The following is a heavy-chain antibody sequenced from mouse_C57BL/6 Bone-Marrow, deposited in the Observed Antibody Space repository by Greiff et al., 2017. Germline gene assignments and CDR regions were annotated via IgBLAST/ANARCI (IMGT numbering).Heavy chain of an antibody. J-gene: IGHJ1*03. D-gene: IGHD1-1*01. CDR3: AMAITTVVATRYFDV. V-gene: IGHV1-50*01. CDR2: IDPSDSYT. Sequence: VQLQQPGAELVKPGASVKLSCKASGYTFTSYWMQWVKQRPGQGLEWIGEIDPSDSYTNYNQKFKGKATLTVDTSSSTAYMQLSSLTSEDSAVYYCAMAITTVVATRYFDVWGTGTTVTVSS. CDR1: GYTFTSYW.